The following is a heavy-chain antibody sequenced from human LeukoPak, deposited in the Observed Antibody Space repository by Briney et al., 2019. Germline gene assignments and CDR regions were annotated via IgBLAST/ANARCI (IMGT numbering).Heavy chain of an antibody. D-gene: IGHD3-10*01. CDR3: AREGFGELLPFDP. CDR2: ISSSSYI. V-gene: IGHV3-21*01. CDR1: GFTFSSYS. J-gene: IGHJ5*02. Sequence: PGGSLRLSCAASGFTFSSYSMNWVRQAPGKGLEWVSSISSSSYIYYADSVKGRFTISRDNAKNSLYLQMNSLRAEDTAVYYCAREGFGELLPFDPWGQGTLVTVSS.